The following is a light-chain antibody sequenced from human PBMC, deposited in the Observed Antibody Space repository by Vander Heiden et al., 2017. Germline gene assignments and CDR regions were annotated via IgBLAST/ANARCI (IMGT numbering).Light chain of an antibody. J-gene: IGLJ2*01. CDR2: EGS. CDR1: SRYVGSYNL. V-gene: IGLV2-23*03. CDR3: CSYAGSSTFVV. Sequence: QSALTQPASVSGSPGPSITISCTGTSRYVGSYNLVSWYQQPTRTAPKLMIYEGSKRPSGVSNRFSGSKSGNTASLTISGLQAEEEADYYCCSYAGSSTFVVFGGGTKLTVL.